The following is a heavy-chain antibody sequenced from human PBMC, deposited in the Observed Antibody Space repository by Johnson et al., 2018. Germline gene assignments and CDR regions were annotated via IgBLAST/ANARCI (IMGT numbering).Heavy chain of an antibody. D-gene: IGHD1/OR15-1a*01. CDR3: AGEGNIRPRYFQH. V-gene: IGHV3-NL1*01. J-gene: IGHJ1*01. CDR2: IYSGGTT. CDR1: GFTFSSYA. Sequence: QVQLVESGGGVVQPGRSLRLSCAASGFTFSSYAMHWVRQAPGKGLEWVSVIYSGGTTYYADPVKGRFTLSRDNSQNPLFLQMNSLRDEDTAVYYCAGEGNIRPRYFQHWGQGTLVTVSS.